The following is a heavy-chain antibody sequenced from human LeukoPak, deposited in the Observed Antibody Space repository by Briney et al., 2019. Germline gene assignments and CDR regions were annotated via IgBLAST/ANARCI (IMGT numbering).Heavy chain of an antibody. V-gene: IGHV4-59*01. CDR3: ASARRRGSYYYYYYYMDV. Sequence: SETLSLTCTVSGGSIGSYYWSWIRQPPGKGLEWIGYIYYSGSTNYNPSLKSRVTISVDTSKNQFSLKLSSVTAADTAVYYCASARRRGSYYYYYYYMDVWGKGTTVTVSS. J-gene: IGHJ6*03. CDR2: IYYSGST. CDR1: GGSIGSYY. D-gene: IGHD5-12*01.